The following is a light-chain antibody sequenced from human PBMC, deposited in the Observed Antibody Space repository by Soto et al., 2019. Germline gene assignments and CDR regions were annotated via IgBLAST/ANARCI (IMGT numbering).Light chain of an antibody. Sequence: QSALTQPASVSGSPGQSITISCTGTSSDVGGYNFVSWYQQHPGKVPKLMIFDVNSRPSGVSDRFSGSKSGNTASLTISGLQAEDEGDYYCSSYTRSSTHVFGSGTKVTVL. CDR2: DVN. V-gene: IGLV2-14*03. CDR1: SSDVGGYNF. J-gene: IGLJ1*01. CDR3: SSYTRSSTHV.